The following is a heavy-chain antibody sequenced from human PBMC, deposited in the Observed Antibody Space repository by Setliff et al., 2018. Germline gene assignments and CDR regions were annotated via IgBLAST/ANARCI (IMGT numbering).Heavy chain of an antibody. CDR2: INPNDGYT. V-gene: IGHV1-46*01. CDR3: IVNMVRPVTGLDS. J-gene: IGHJ4*02. CDR1: GHSLTSNH. D-gene: IGHD2-15*01. Sequence: ASVKVSCKASGHSLTSNHFHWGRQAPGKGLEWMGTINPNDGYTIYAPAFQGRVAMTTGTSTGTAYMELSGLTSADTAIYYCIVNMVRPVTGLDSWGPGTLVTVSS.